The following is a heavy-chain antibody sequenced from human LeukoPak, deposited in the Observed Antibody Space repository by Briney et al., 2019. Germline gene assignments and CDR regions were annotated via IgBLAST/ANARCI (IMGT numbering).Heavy chain of an antibody. CDR2: IPHDGSSA. D-gene: IGHD1-26*01. CDR3: ATGSDFYYDS. J-gene: IGHJ5*01. V-gene: IGHV3-30-3*01. CDR1: GFTFTRNS. Sequence: GGSLRLSCTASGFTFTRNSMHWVRQAPGKGQEWVAAIPHDGSSALYADSVKGRFIISRDNSKNTQYLQMNSLRIEDSAVYYCATGSDFYYDSWGQGILVTVSS.